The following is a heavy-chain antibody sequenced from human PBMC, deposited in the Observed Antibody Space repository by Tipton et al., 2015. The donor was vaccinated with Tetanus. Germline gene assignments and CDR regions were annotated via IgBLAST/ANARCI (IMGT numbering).Heavy chain of an antibody. V-gene: IGHV3-21*01. Sequence: GSLRLSCAASGFNFSDYGMNWVRQAPGKGLEWVSSISGSSGYIYYADSVKGRLTISRDNAKNSVYLQMDSLRAEDTAVYYCARDRHRVRIPFDFWGQGVLVAVSS. CDR3: ARDRHRVRIPFDF. D-gene: IGHD1-14*01. CDR2: ISGSSGYI. J-gene: IGHJ4*02. CDR1: GFNFSDYG.